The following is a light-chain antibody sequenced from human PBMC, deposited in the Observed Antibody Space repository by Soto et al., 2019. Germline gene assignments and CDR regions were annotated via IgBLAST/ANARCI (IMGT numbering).Light chain of an antibody. CDR2: GAS. CDR3: QQLNSYPLT. V-gene: IGKV1-9*01. Sequence: DIQLTQSPSFLSASVGGRVTITCRASQAISSHLAWYQQKPGKAPNLLIYGASTLQSVAPSTFSGSGSGTQFTFTISSLQPEYVATYYCQQLNSYPLTFGPGTTVDIK. CDR1: QAISSH. J-gene: IGKJ3*01.